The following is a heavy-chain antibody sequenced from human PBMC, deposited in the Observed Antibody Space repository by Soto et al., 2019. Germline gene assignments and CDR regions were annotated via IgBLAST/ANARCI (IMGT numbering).Heavy chain of an antibody. Sequence: EVQLVESGGGLVQPGGSLRLSCAASGFTVSSKYMSWVRQAPGKGLEWVSLIQNVGPTYYADSVKGRFTISRDTSENTVHLQMDSLRAEDTAVYYCARDDVLCDGGRCYGVPLDVWGKGNTVTVSS. D-gene: IGHD2-15*01. CDR3: ARDDVLCDGGRCYGVPLDV. CDR1: GFTVSSKY. V-gene: IGHV3-66*01. CDR2: IQNVGPT. J-gene: IGHJ6*04.